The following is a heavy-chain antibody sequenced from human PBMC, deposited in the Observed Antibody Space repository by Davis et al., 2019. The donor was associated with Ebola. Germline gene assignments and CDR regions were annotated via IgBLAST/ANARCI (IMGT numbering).Heavy chain of an antibody. CDR3: ARESGVVGYIDH. J-gene: IGHJ4*02. CDR2: ISAFNGDT. D-gene: IGHD2-8*02. Sequence: AASVKVSCKASGYNFRDYGFSWVRRAPGQGLEWLGWISAFNGDTSYAQKFQGRVTMTTDNPTNTVYMELRGLRSDDTAVYYCARESGVVGYIDHWGQGTRVTVPS. CDR1: GYNFRDYG. V-gene: IGHV1-18*01.